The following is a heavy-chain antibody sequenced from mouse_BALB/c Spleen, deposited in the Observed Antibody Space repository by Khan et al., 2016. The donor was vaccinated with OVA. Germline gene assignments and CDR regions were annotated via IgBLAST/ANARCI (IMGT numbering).Heavy chain of an antibody. V-gene: IGHV2-9*02. CDR2: IWAGGST. CDR3: GKPKDY. Sequence: QVQLQESGPGLVAPSQSLSITCTVSGFSLTSYCVHWFRQPPGKGLEWLGVIWAGGSTNYNSALISRLSISNDNSKSQVFFKKNSVETDDTAMYYYGKPKDYWGQGTTVTVSS. J-gene: IGHJ4*01. CDR1: GFSLTSYC.